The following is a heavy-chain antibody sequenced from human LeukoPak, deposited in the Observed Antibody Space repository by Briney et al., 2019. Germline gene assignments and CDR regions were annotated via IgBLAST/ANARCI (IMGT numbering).Heavy chain of an antibody. CDR1: GGSISNYY. J-gene: IGHJ4*02. Sequence: SETLSLTCTVSGGSISNYYWSWIRQPPGKGLEWIGYIFISGGTNYNPSLKSRVTMSEDRSKNQFSLELSSVTAADTAVYYCARLADTTVANYYLDYWGQGTLVTVFS. CDR3: ARLADTTVANYYLDY. V-gene: IGHV4-4*09. CDR2: IFISGGT. D-gene: IGHD1-26*01.